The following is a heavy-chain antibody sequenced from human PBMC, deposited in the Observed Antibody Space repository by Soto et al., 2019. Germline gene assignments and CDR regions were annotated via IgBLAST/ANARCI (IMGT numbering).Heavy chain of an antibody. D-gene: IGHD5-18*01. CDR1: GFTFYSYA. CDR3: GRDMDSYGYQPLWAVDY. Sequence: PGGSLRLSCAASGFTFYSYAMHWVRQAPGKGLEWVAVVSYDGSNFYYGDSVKGRFTISRDNSQTTLYLQMDSLRTEETAVYYCGRDMDSYGYQPLWAVDYWGQGTLVTVSS. J-gene: IGHJ4*02. CDR2: VSYDGSNF. V-gene: IGHV3-30*04.